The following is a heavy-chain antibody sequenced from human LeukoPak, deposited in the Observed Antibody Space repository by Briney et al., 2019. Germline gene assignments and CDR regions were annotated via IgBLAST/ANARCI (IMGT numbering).Heavy chain of an antibody. CDR2: INHSGGT. V-gene: IGHV4-34*01. CDR1: GGSFSGYY. Sequence: SETLSLTCAVYGGSFSGYYWSWIRQPPGKGLEWIGEINHSGGTNYNPSLKSRVTISVDTSKNQFSLKLSSVTAADTAVYYCAADDSSGYYVFDYWGQGTLVTVSS. J-gene: IGHJ4*02. CDR3: AADDSSGYYVFDY. D-gene: IGHD3-22*01.